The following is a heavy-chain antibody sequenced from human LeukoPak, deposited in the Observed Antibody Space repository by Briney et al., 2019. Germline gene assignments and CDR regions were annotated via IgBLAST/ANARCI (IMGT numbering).Heavy chain of an antibody. D-gene: IGHD3-10*01. CDR1: GFTFSDYY. J-gene: IGHJ6*02. V-gene: IGHV3-11*06. CDR2: ITSSTSHT. Sequence: PGGSLRLSCAASGFTFSDYYMSWIRQAPGKGLEWLACITSSTSHTNYADSMKGRFTISRDNAKNSLYLQMTSLRGDDTAVYYCARNGSGRGYGMDVWGQGTRVTVSS. CDR3: ARNGSGRGYGMDV.